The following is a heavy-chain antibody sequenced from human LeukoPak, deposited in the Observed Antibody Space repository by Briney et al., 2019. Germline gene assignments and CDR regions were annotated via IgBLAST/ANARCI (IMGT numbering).Heavy chain of an antibody. V-gene: IGHV4-34*01. CDR3: AREVSSVEWLRPLGIAAAGHFDY. D-gene: IGHD6-13*01. CDR2: INHSGST. Sequence: SETLSLTCAVYGGSFSGYYWSWIRQPPGKGLEWIGEINHSGSTNYNPSLKSRVTISVDTSKNQFSLKLSSVTAADTAVYYCAREVSSVEWLRPLGIAAAGHFDYWGQGTLVTVSS. CDR1: GGSFSGYY. J-gene: IGHJ4*02.